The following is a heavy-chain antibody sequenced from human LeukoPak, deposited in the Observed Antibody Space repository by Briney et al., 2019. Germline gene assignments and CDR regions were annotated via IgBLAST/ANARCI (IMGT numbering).Heavy chain of an antibody. D-gene: IGHD3-10*01. Sequence: PGRSLRLSCAASGFTFSSYAMHWVRQAPGKGLEWVSAISGSGGSTYYADSVKGRFTISRDNSKNTLYLQMDSLRAEDTALYYCAKAPYASGSYYSYFYFDSWGQGALVTVSS. CDR3: AKAPYASGSYYSYFYFDS. CDR1: GFTFSSYA. V-gene: IGHV3-23*01. J-gene: IGHJ4*02. CDR2: ISGSGGST.